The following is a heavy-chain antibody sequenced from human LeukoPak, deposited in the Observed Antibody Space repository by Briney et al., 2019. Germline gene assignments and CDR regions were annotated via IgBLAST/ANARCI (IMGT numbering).Heavy chain of an antibody. CDR3: ASYSSSSIADY. D-gene: IGHD6-6*01. CDR2: IWYDGSNK. J-gene: IGHJ4*02. CDR1: GFTFSTFD. V-gene: IGHV3-33*01. Sequence: PGGSLGLSCAASGFTFSTFDMHWVRQAPGKGLEWVAVIWYDGSNKYYADSVKGRFTISRDNSKNTLYLQVNSLRAEDTAVYYCASYSSSSIADYWGQGTLVTVSS.